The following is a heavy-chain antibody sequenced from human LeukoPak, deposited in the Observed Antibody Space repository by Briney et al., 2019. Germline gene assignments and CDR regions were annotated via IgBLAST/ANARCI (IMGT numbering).Heavy chain of an antibody. Sequence: GGSLRLSCAASGFTFSSYSMNWVRQAPGKGLEWVSSISSSSSYIYYSDSVKGRFTISRDNAKNSLYLQMNSLRAEDTAVYYCASVEVWFGELSWGQGTLVTVSS. D-gene: IGHD3-10*01. CDR1: GFTFSSYS. J-gene: IGHJ4*02. CDR2: ISSSSSYI. V-gene: IGHV3-21*01. CDR3: ASVEVWFGELS.